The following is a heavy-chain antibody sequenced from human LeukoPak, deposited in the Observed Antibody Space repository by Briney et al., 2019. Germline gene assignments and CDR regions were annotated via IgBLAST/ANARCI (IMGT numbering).Heavy chain of an antibody. Sequence: ASVKVSCKASGYTFTGYYMHWVRQAPGQGLEWMGWINPNSGGTNYAQKFQGRVTMTRDTSISTAYMELSRLRSDDTAVYYCAREAPPSDAFDIWGQGTMVTVPS. CDR1: GYTFTGYY. CDR2: INPNSGGT. CDR3: AREAPPSDAFDI. V-gene: IGHV1-2*02. J-gene: IGHJ3*02.